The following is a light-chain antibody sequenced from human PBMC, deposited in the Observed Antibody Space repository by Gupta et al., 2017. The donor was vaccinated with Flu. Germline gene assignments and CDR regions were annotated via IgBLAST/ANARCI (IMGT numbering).Light chain of an antibody. CDR2: LGS. CDR3: MQDLQTIA. CDR1: QSLLNSNGFNY. Sequence: DMVWTQSPLSLTVTLGEPASISCRSSQSLLNSNGFNYLDWYLQRPGHSPQLMIHLGSNRAPGVPDRFSGSGSGKDFTLKSSRGEAEDVGVYYGMQDLQTIAFGQGTKVEI. V-gene: IGKV2-28*01. J-gene: IGKJ1*01.